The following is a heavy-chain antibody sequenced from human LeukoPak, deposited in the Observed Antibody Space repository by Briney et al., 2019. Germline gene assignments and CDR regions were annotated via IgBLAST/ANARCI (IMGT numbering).Heavy chain of an antibody. CDR2: IIPIFGTA. Sequence: SVKVSCXASGGTFSSYAISWVRLAPGQGLEWMGGIIPIFGTANYARKFQGRVTITADESTSTAYMELSSLRSEDTAVYYCARVGMTNYYYMDVWGKGTTVTVSS. V-gene: IGHV1-69*13. J-gene: IGHJ6*03. CDR1: GGTFSSYA. CDR3: ARVGMTNYYYMDV. D-gene: IGHD4-11*01.